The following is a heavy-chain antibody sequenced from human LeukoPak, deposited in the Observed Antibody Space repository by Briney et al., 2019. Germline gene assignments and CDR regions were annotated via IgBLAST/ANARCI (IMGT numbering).Heavy chain of an antibody. CDR2: ISGSGGST. D-gene: IGHD2-15*01. Sequence: GGSLRLSCAASGFSFSSYAMSWVRQAPGKGLEWVTAISGSGGSTYYADSVKGRFTISRDNSKNTLYLQMNSLRAGDTAVYYCARHQGGIVVVVAAPFDYWGQGTLVTVSS. V-gene: IGHV3-23*01. CDR1: GFSFSSYA. J-gene: IGHJ4*02. CDR3: ARHQGGIVVVVAAPFDY.